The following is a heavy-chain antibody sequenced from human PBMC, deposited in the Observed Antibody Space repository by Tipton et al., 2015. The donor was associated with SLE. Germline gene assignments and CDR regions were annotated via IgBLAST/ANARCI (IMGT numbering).Heavy chain of an antibody. CDR1: GGSFSDYY. V-gene: IGHV4-34*01. Sequence: TLSLTCDVYGGSFSDYYWGWIRQPPGKGLEWIGEINDSGTTHYNPSLKSRVTISIDTSENQFSLKLTSMTAADTAVYYCARDRGSLGAFDIWGQGTMVTVSS. D-gene: IGHD2-15*01. J-gene: IGHJ3*02. CDR2: INDSGTT. CDR3: ARDRGSLGAFDI.